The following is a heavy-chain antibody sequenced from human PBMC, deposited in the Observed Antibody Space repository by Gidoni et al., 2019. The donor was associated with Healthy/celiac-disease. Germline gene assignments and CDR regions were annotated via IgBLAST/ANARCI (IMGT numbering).Heavy chain of an antibody. J-gene: IGHJ4*02. CDR1: GFTVSSNY. CDR3: AREGGSGWKYYFDY. CDR2: IYSGGST. Sequence: VQLVETGGGLIQPGGSLRHSCAASGFTVSSNYMSWVRQAPGKGLEWVSVIYSGGSTYYADSVKGRFTISRDNSKNTLYLQMNSLRAEDTAVYYCAREGGSGWKYYFDYWGQGTLVTVSS. V-gene: IGHV3-53*02. D-gene: IGHD6-19*01.